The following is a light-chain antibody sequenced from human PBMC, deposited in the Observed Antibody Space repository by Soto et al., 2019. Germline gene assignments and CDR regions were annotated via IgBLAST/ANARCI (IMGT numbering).Light chain of an antibody. J-gene: IGKJ4*01. Sequence: EIVLTQSPDALSLSPGERATLSCRASHSVSSSYLAWYQQKPGQAPRLLIYGASNRATGIPDRFSGSGSGADFTLTISRLEPEDFAVYYCQQYGISPLTFGGGTKVDIK. V-gene: IGKV3-20*01. CDR3: QQYGISPLT. CDR2: GAS. CDR1: HSVSSSY.